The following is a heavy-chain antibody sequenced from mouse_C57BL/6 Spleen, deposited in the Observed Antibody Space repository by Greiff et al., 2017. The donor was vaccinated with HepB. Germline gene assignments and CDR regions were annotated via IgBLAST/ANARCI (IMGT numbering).Heavy chain of an antibody. V-gene: IGHV1-52*01. CDR3: ARVGVYYGSGAMDY. D-gene: IGHD1-1*01. CDR1: GYTFTSYW. CDR2: IDPSDSET. Sequence: QVQLQQPGAELVRPGSSVKLSCKASGYTFTSYWMHWVKQRPIQGLEWIGNIDPSDSETHYNQKFKDKATLTVDKSSSTAYMQLSSLTSEDSAVYYCARVGVYYGSGAMDYWGQGTSVTVSS. J-gene: IGHJ4*01.